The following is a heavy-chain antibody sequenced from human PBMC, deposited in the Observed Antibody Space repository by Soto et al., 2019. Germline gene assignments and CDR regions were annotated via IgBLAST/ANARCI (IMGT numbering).Heavy chain of an antibody. Sequence: GGSLRLSCAASGFTFSSYSMNWVRQAPGKGLEWVSSISSSSSYIYYADSVKGRFTISRDNARNSLYLQMNSLRAEDTAVYYCARASKGDSSGYYYPGAFDIWGQGTMVT. D-gene: IGHD3-22*01. CDR1: GFTFSSYS. CDR2: ISSSSSYI. CDR3: ARASKGDSSGYYYPGAFDI. J-gene: IGHJ3*02. V-gene: IGHV3-21*01.